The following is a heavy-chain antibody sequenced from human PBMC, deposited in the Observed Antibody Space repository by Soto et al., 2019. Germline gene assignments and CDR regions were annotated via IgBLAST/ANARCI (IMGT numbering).Heavy chain of an antibody. J-gene: IGHJ4*02. CDR2: INAGNGNT. CDR1: GYTFTSYA. V-gene: IGHV1-3*01. Sequence: ASVKVSCKASGYTFTSYAMHWVRQAPGQRLEWMGWINAGNGNTKYSQKFQGRVTITRDTSASTAYMELSSLRSEDTAVCYCAIRAAAGISNYFDYWGQGTLVTVS. CDR3: AIRAAAGISNYFDY. D-gene: IGHD6-13*01.